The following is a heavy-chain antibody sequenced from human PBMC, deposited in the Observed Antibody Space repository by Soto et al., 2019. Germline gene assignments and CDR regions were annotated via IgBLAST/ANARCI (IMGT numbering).Heavy chain of an antibody. J-gene: IGHJ4*02. V-gene: IGHV3-23*01. CDR2: ISGSGGST. D-gene: IGHD3-16*02. CDR3: AKDPELEFYDYVWGSYRYPGGRDYFDY. CDR1: GFTFSSYA. Sequence: GGSLRLSCAAFGFTFSSYAMSRVRQAPGKGLEWVSAISGSGGSTYYADSVKGRFTISRDNSKNTLYLQMNSLRAEDTAVYYCAKDPELEFYDYVWGSYRYPGGRDYFDYWGQGTLVTVSS.